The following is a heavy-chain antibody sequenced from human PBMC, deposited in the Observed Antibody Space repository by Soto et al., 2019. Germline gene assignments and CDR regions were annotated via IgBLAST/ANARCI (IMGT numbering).Heavy chain of an antibody. Sequence: EVQLVESGGGLVQPGGSLRLSCAASGLIFSDYHMDWVRQAPGKGVEGVGRIRMKANSYTTEDAASVKGRFTISRDDSKNTLYLQMNSLKSEDTEVYYGARLSGGSGGSSGMDVWCKGTTVTVSS. V-gene: IGHV3-72*01. J-gene: IGHJ6*04. CDR2: IRMKANSYTT. D-gene: IGHD6-19*01. CDR1: GLIFSDYH. CDR3: ARLSGGSGGSSGMDV.